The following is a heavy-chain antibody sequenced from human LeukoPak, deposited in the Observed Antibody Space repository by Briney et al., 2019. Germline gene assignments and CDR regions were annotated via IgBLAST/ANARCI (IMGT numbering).Heavy chain of an antibody. J-gene: IGHJ4*02. CDR2: IYASGST. D-gene: IGHD6-19*01. Sequence: SETLSLTCTVSGGSISSYYWSWIRQPAGKGLEWIGRIYASGSTKYNPSLKSRLTMSIDTSKNQFSLKLSSVTAADTAVYYCATLSSGWYFDYWGQGILVTVSS. CDR1: GGSISSYY. CDR3: ATLSSGWYFDY. V-gene: IGHV4-4*07.